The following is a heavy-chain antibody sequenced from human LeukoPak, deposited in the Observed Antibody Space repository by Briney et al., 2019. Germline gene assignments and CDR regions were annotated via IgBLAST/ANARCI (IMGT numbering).Heavy chain of an antibody. Sequence: TSETLSLTCTVSGYSMRSGYYWGWIRQSPGKGLEWIGIMYHNGITHYNPSLKSRLTMSMGTSKNQFSLILSSVTAADSAVYYCARSGFSTGWTFDYWGQGNLGTGSS. J-gene: IGHJ4*02. CDR3: ARSGFSTGWTFDY. CDR2: MYHNGIT. V-gene: IGHV4-38-2*02. D-gene: IGHD6-19*01. CDR1: GYSMRSGYY.